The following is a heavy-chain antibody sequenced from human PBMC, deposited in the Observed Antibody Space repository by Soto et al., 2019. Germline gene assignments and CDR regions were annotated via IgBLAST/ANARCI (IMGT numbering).Heavy chain of an antibody. V-gene: IGHV1-18*01. CDR1: GYTFTSYG. D-gene: IGHD6-13*01. CDR2: ISAYNGNT. J-gene: IGHJ4*02. Sequence: GASVKVSCKASGYTFTSYGISWVRQAPGQGLEWMGWISAYNGNTNYAQKLQGRVTMTTDTSTSTAYMELRSLRSDDTAVYYCARDAKNLIAAAGPPYFHYRGQGTLVTVSS. CDR3: ARDAKNLIAAAGPPYFHY.